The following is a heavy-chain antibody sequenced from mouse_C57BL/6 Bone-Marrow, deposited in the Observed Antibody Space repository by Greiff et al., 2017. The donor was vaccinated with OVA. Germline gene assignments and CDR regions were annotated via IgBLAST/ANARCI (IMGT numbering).Heavy chain of an antibody. CDR2: IYPGNSDT. J-gene: IGHJ1*03. D-gene: IGHD1-1*01. Sequence: VQLQQSGTVLARPGASVKMSCKTSGYTFTSYWMHWVKQRPGQGLEWIGAIYPGNSDTSYNQKFKGKAKLTAVTSASTAYMELSSLTNEDSAVYYCTRGGYYYGSSFHWYFDVWGTGTTVTVSS. V-gene: IGHV1-5*01. CDR1: GYTFTSYW. CDR3: TRGGYYYGSSFHWYFDV.